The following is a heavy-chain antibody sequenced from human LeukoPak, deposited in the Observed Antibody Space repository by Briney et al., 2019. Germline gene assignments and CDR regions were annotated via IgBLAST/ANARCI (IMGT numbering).Heavy chain of an antibody. V-gene: IGHV3-30-3*01. CDR3: ARGPYDILTGYSSNFDY. CDR2: ISYDGSNK. CDR1: GFTFSSYA. Sequence: GGSLRLSCAASGFTFSSYAMHWVRQAPGKGLEWVAVISYDGSNKYYADSVKGRFTISRDNSKNTLYLQMNSLRAEDTAVYYCARGPYDILTGYSSNFDYWGQGTLVTVSS. J-gene: IGHJ4*02. D-gene: IGHD3-9*01.